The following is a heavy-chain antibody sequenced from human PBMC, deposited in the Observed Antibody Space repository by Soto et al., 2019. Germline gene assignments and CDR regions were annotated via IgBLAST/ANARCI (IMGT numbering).Heavy chain of an antibody. D-gene: IGHD6-13*01. CDR1: GYTFSGHY. CDR3: ARGLYSSPAYFFDS. CDR2: INPKSGGT. V-gene: IGHV1-2*02. Sequence: QVQLVQSGAEVRKPGASVKVSCNVTGYTFSGHYLHWVRQAPGQGLEWMGWINPKSGGTNYAQKFQDRVTMTADTYVSAASMELTSLRYDDTAVFYCARGLYSSPAYFFDSWGQGNLVHVSS. J-gene: IGHJ4*02.